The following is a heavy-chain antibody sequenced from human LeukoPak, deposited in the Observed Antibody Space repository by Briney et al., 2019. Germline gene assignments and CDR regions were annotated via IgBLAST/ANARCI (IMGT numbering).Heavy chain of an antibody. V-gene: IGHV4-34*01. Sequence: SETLSLTCAVYGGSFSGYYWSWIRQPPGKGLEWIGEINHSGSTNYNPSLKSRVTISVDTSKNQFSLKLSSVTAADTAVYYCARQGPHYYGSGSNDYWGQGTLVTVSS. D-gene: IGHD3-10*01. CDR2: INHSGST. CDR1: GGSFSGYY. CDR3: ARQGPHYYGSGSNDY. J-gene: IGHJ4*02.